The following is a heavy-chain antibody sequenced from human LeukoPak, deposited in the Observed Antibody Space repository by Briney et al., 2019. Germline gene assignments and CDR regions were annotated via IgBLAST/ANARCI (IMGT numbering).Heavy chain of an antibody. D-gene: IGHD6-25*01. CDR1: GYTFTSYG. Sequence: ASVKVSCKASGYTFTSYGISWVRQAPGQGLEWMGWISAYKGNISYAQKLQGRVTMTTDPSTSTASMELRSLRSDDTAVYYCARDSSGGDMDVWGKGTTVTVSS. V-gene: IGHV1-18*01. J-gene: IGHJ6*03. CDR2: ISAYKGNI. CDR3: ARDSSGGDMDV.